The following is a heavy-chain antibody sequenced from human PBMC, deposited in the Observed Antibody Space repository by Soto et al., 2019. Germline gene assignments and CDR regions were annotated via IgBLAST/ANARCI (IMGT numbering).Heavy chain of an antibody. Sequence: SXTLSLTCTVSGGSSSSGGYYWTWILQHPGKGLEWIGYNYYSGITYYTPSLKSRVTISLDTSKNQFSLKLSSVTAAVTVVYYCARGSSIAGLYYGMDVWGQGTTVTVSS. D-gene: IGHD6-6*01. CDR3: ARGSSIAGLYYGMDV. J-gene: IGHJ6*02. CDR1: GGSSSSGGYY. CDR2: NYYSGIT. V-gene: IGHV4-31*03.